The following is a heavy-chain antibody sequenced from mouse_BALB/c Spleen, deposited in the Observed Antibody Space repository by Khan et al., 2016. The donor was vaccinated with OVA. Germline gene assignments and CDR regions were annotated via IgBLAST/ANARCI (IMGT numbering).Heavy chain of an antibody. V-gene: IGHV5-9-3*01. J-gene: IGHJ3*01. D-gene: IGHD2-1*01. CDR3: ARSPYGNFAY. CDR2: ISSDGDYT. Sequence: EVQLQESGGGLVKPGGSLKLSCAASGFTFSTYAMSWVRQTPEKRLEWVATISSDGDYTYYPDNVTGRFTISRDNAKNTLYPQMSSLRSEDTAMYYCARSPYGNFAYWGQGTLGTVSA. CDR1: GFTFSTYA.